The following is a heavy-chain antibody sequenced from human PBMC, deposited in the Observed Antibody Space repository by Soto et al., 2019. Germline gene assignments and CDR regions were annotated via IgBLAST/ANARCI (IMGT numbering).Heavy chain of an antibody. V-gene: IGHV4-34*01. CDR2: INHSGRT. D-gene: IGHD3-3*01. CDR3: AIAGLGITIFGVVTHNWFDP. CDR1: GGSFSGYY. Sequence: PSETLSLTCAVYGGSFSGYYWSWIRQPPGKGLEWIGEINHSGRTNYNPSLKSRVTISVDTSKNQFSLKLSSVTAADTAVYYCAIAGLGITIFGVVTHNWFDPWGQGTLVTVSS. J-gene: IGHJ5*02.